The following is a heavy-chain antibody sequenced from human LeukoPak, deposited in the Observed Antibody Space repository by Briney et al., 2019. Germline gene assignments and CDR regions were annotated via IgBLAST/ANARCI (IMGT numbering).Heavy chain of an antibody. CDR3: AKGTKPAMTIPDY. D-gene: IGHD1/OR15-1a*01. CDR1: GFTFSSNW. J-gene: IGHJ4*02. Sequence: PGGSLRLSCAASGFTFSSNWMHWVRQAPGKGLEWVSSTSSSSAYTFYAESGKGRFTISRDNAKNSLFLQMNSLRAEDTAMYYCAKGTKPAMTIPDYWGQGILVTVSS. V-gene: IGHV3-21*04. CDR2: TSSSSAYT.